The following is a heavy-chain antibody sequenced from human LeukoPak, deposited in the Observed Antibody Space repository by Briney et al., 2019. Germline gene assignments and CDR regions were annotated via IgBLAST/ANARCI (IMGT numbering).Heavy chain of an antibody. Sequence: GGSLRLSCAASGFTFSSYWMSWVRQAPGKGLEWVANIKQDGSEKYYADSVKGRFTISRDNAKNSLYLQMNSLRAEDTAVYYCAREGDIVVVPYFDYWGQGTLVTVSS. J-gene: IGHJ4*02. D-gene: IGHD2-2*01. CDR2: IKQDGSEK. CDR3: AREGDIVVVPYFDY. V-gene: IGHV3-7*01. CDR1: GFTFSSYW.